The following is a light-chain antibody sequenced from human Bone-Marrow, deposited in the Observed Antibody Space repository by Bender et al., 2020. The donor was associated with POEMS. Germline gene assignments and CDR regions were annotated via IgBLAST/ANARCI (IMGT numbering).Light chain of an antibody. CDR1: ALQLQY. Sequence: SNDLTQPPSVSVSPGQTAKITCSGDALQLQYVFWYKQKPGQAPLLVIFKDTERPSGIPERYSGSTSGTKATLTITGAQAEDEGDYYCQSVDISGSYVFGSGTKVTVL. CDR2: KDT. J-gene: IGLJ1*01. V-gene: IGLV3-25*03. CDR3: QSVDISGSYV.